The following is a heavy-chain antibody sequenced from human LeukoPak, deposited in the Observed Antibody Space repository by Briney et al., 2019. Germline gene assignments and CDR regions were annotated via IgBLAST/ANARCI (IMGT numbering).Heavy chain of an antibody. CDR1: GFTFSSYW. Sequence: GGSLRLSCAASGFTFSSYWMSWVRQAPGKGLEWVANINQDGSGKYYVDSVKGRFTISRDNAKNTLYLQMNSLRAEDTAVYYCARDDFTYYDFWSGSNWFDPWGQGTLVTVSS. V-gene: IGHV3-7*01. CDR3: ARDDFTYYDFWSGSNWFDP. J-gene: IGHJ5*02. CDR2: INQDGSGK. D-gene: IGHD3-3*01.